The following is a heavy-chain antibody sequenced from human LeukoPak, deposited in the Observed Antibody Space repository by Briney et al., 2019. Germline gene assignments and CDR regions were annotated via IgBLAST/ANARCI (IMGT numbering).Heavy chain of an antibody. V-gene: IGHV3-30*02. J-gene: IGHJ4*02. CDR2: MRIDESNK. CDR1: GFTFSSSG. Sequence: PGGSLRLSCVASGFTFSSSGMHWVRQLPGKGLEWLAFMRIDESNKFCADSVKGRFTISRDSSKNTLYLQMNSLRPEDTALYYCAKDLHGSGSFDSWGQGTLVTVSS. D-gene: IGHD3-10*01. CDR3: AKDLHGSGSFDS.